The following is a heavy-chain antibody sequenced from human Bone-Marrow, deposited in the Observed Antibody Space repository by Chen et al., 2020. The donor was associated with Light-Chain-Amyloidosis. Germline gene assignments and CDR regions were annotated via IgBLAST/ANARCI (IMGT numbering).Heavy chain of an antibody. CDR2: ICPIIGTS. CDR1: GGTFSSYA. J-gene: IGHJ6*02. Sequence: VQLVQSGAEVKKRGSSVKVSCKDSGGTFSSYAISWVRQAPGKGLEWMGGICPIIGTSNYAHKFQAKVRITADESTSTAYMELSSLRSEDTAVYYCARVSITIFGVVSNYYYGMDVWGQGTTVTVSS. CDR3: ARVSITIFGVVSNYYYGMDV. D-gene: IGHD3-3*01. V-gene: IGHV1-69*01.